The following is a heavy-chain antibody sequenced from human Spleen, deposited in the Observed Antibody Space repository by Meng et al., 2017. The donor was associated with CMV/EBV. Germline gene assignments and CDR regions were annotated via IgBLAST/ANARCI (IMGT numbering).Heavy chain of an antibody. CDR1: GYTFSNDG. D-gene: IGHD6-6*01. J-gene: IGHJ4*02. CDR3: ARGRGGSSSALLGY. Sequence: ASVKVSCKASGYTFSNDGVSWVRQAPGQGLEWMGWISGYNAIRNYAQTLQGRVTMTIDTSTSTAYMELRSLRSDDTAVYYCARGRGGSSSALLGYWGQGTLVTVSS. V-gene: IGHV1-18*01. CDR2: ISGYNAIR.